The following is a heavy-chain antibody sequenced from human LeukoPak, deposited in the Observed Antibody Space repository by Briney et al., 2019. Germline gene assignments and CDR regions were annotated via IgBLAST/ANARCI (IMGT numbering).Heavy chain of an antibody. D-gene: IGHD1-1*01. CDR3: AREILEPGKTHEY. V-gene: IGHV3-21*01. CDR1: GPSITTYM. CDR2: ISDRSGHI. Sequence: GSLRLSCAASGPSITTYMMNWVRQAPGKGLEWVSSISDRSGHIYYADSVKGRFTISRDKSKNTLYLQMNSLRAEDTAMYYCAREILEPGKTHEYWGQGTLVTVSS. J-gene: IGHJ4*02.